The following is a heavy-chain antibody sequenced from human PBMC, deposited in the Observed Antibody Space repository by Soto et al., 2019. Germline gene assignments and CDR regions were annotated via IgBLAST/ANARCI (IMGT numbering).Heavy chain of an antibody. D-gene: IGHD3-9*01. CDR3: ARGESYDILTGYYDY. CDR1: GGSFSGYY. Sequence: SETLSLTCAVYGGSFSGYYWSWIRQPPGKGLEWIGEINHSGSTNYNPSLKSRFTTSVDTSKNQFSLKLSSETAADTAVYYCARGESYDILTGYYDYWGQGTLVTVSS. V-gene: IGHV4-34*01. CDR2: INHSGST. J-gene: IGHJ4*02.